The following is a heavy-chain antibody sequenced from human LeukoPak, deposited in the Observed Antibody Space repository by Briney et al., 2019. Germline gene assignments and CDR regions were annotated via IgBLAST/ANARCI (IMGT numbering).Heavy chain of an antibody. CDR2: MNPNSGNT. D-gene: IGHD3-3*02. J-gene: IGHJ4*02. CDR3: ARGDLADY. V-gene: IGHV1-8*01. Sequence: ASVKVSCKASGYTFTSYSYDINWVRQATGQGLEWMGWMNPNSGNTGYAPKFQSRVTMTRNTSISTAYMELSSLTSDDTAVYYCARGDLADYRGQGTLVTVAS. CDR1: GYTFTSYSYD.